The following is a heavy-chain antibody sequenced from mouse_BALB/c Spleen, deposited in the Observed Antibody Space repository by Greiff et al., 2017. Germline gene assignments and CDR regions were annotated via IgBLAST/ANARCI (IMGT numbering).Heavy chain of an antibody. D-gene: IGHD2-3*01. CDR1: GFSLTSYG. CDR3: ARNRDGYHRFFAY. Sequence: QVQLQQSGPGLVQPSQSLSITCTVSGFSLTSYGVHWVRQSPGKGLEWLGVIWSGGSTDYNAAFISRLSISKDNSKSQVFFKMNSLQANDTAIYYCARNRDGYHRFFAYWGQGTLVTVSA. J-gene: IGHJ3*01. CDR2: IWSGGST. V-gene: IGHV2-2*02.